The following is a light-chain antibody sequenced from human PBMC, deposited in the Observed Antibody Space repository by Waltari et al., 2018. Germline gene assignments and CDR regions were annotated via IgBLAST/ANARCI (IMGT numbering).Light chain of an antibody. Sequence: IQMTQSPSSLSASVGDRVTITCRASQSISTSLNWYQQIPGKAPKLLIYVASTLQSGVPSRFSGSGSGTDFSLTISSLQPEDFATYYCQQANSFPWTFGQGTKVEIK. CDR2: VAS. J-gene: IGKJ1*01. V-gene: IGKV1-39*01. CDR3: QQANSFPWT. CDR1: QSISTS.